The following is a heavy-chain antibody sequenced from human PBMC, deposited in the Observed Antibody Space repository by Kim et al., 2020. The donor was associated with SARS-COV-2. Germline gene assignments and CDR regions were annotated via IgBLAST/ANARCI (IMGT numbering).Heavy chain of an antibody. CDR3: ATGITIFGVVRGPFDY. J-gene: IGHJ4*02. V-gene: IGHV4-31*01. D-gene: IGHD3-3*01. Sequence: LRSAVTISVDPSKNQFSLKLSSVTAADTAVYYCATGITIFGVVRGPFDYWGQGTLVTVSS.